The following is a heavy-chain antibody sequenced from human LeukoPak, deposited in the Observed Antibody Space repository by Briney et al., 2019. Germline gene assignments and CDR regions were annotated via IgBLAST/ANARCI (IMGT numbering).Heavy chain of an antibody. CDR3: AKDAAVGSHYYYYYGMDV. J-gene: IGHJ6*02. Sequence: GGSLRLSCAASGFTFSSYGMHWVRQAPGKGLEWVAVISYDGTNKYYADSVKGRFTISRDNSKNTLYLQMNSLRAEDTAVYSCAKDAAVGSHYYYYYGMDVWGQGTTVTVSS. CDR1: GFTFSSYG. CDR2: ISYDGTNK. D-gene: IGHD3-10*01. V-gene: IGHV3-30*18.